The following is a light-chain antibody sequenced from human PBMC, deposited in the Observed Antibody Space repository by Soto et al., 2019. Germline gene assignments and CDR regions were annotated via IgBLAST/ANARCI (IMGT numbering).Light chain of an antibody. CDR2: KAS. CDR1: QTISSW. V-gene: IGKV1-5*03. Sequence: DIQMTQSPSTLSASVGDRVTITCRASQTISSWLAWYQQKPGKAPKLLIYKASTLESGVPSRFSGSGSGTEFTLTTSSLQPDDFASYYCQQYNSYSPEWTFGQGTKVDIK. CDR3: QQYNSYSPEWT. J-gene: IGKJ1*01.